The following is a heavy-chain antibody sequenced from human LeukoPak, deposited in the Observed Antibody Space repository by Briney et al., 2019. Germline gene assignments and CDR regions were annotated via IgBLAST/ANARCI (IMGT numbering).Heavy chain of an antibody. J-gene: IGHJ4*02. CDR1: GGSFSSYA. D-gene: IGHD6-13*01. Sequence: GASVKVSCKASGGSFSSYAFSWVRQAPGQGLEWMGGIIPIFGTAQYAQKFQGRVTITADKSTSTAYMELSSLRSEDTAVYYCARDGGHIAAAGTSTFGYYLSDYWGQGTLVTVSS. V-gene: IGHV1-69*06. CDR2: IIPIFGTA. CDR3: ARDGGHIAAAGTSTFGYYLSDY.